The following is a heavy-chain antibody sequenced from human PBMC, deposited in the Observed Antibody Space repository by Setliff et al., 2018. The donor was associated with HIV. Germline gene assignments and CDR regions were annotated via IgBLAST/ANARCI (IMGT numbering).Heavy chain of an antibody. CDR2: INHSGST. Sequence: PSETLSLTCAVYGGSLSGYHWSWIRQSPEKGLEWIGEINHSGSTNYNPSLKSRVTMSVDTSKNQFSLKLSAVIAADTAVYYCARGGANWGSLDDAFESWGPGTTVTVSS. V-gene: IGHV4-34*01. CDR3: ARGGANWGSLDDAFES. D-gene: IGHD7-27*01. J-gene: IGHJ3*01. CDR1: GGSLSGYH.